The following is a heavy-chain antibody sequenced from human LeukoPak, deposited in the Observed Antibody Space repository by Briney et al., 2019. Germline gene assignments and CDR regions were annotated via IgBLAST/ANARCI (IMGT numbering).Heavy chain of an antibody. V-gene: IGHV3-30*04. D-gene: IGHD6-13*01. Sequence: QAGGSLRLSCAASGFTFSSYAMHWVRQAPGKGLEWVAVISYDGSNKYYADSVKGRFTISRDNSKNTLYLQMNSLRAEDTAVYYCAREGIAAAGNPGYYFDYWGQETLVTVSS. J-gene: IGHJ4*02. CDR2: ISYDGSNK. CDR3: AREGIAAAGNPGYYFDY. CDR1: GFTFSSYA.